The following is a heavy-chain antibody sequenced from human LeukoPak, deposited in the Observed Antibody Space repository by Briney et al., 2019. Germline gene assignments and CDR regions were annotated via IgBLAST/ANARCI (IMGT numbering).Heavy chain of an antibody. CDR1: GGSISSYY. V-gene: IGHV4-59*08. CDR2: IYYSGST. CDR3: ARLGYYYYYMDV. Sequence: SETLSLTCTVSGGSISSYYWSWIRQPPGKGLEWIGNIYYSGSTNYNPSLKSRVTISVDTSKNQFSLKLSSVTAADTAVYYCARLGYYYYYMDVWGKGTTVTISS. J-gene: IGHJ6*03.